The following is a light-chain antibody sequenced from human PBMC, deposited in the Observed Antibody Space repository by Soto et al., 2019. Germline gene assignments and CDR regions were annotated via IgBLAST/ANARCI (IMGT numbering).Light chain of an antibody. J-gene: IGKJ1*01. V-gene: IGKV3-20*01. CDR2: GAS. CDR1: QSVNSNY. CDR3: QQYGSSPET. Sequence: EIVLSHSPGTLSLSPGERATLSCRASQSVNSNYLAWYQQKPGQAPRLVIYGASSRATGIPDRFSGSGSGTDFTLTISRLEPEDFAVYYCQQYGSSPETFGQGTKVDIK.